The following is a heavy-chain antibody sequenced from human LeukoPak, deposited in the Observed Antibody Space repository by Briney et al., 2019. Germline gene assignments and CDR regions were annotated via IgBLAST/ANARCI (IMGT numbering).Heavy chain of an antibody. J-gene: IGHJ4*02. CDR1: GGSFSGYY. V-gene: IGHV4-34*01. Sequence: SETLSLTCAVYGGSFSGYYWSWLRQPPGKGLEWVGEINHSGSNNYNPSLKSRVTISVETSKNQFSLKLSSVTAADTAVYYCARSRGYCSSTSCYKEDYWGQGTLVTVSS. D-gene: IGHD2-2*02. CDR3: ARSRGYCSSTSCYKEDY. CDR2: INHSGSN.